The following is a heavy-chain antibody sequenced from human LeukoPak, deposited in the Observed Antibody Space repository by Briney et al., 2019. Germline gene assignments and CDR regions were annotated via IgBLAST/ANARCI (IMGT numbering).Heavy chain of an antibody. CDR1: GFAFSYYG. D-gene: IGHD1-26*01. J-gene: IGHJ4*02. V-gene: IGHV3-30*02. Sequence: GGSLRLSCAASGFAFSYYGMHWVRQAPGKGLEWVAFIRYDESKKFYGDSVKGRFTISRDNSKNTLYLQMNSLRTEDTAVYYCAKSHLPNAYSGTYYCDYWGQGTLVTVSS. CDR2: IRYDESKK. CDR3: AKSHLPNAYSGTYYCDY.